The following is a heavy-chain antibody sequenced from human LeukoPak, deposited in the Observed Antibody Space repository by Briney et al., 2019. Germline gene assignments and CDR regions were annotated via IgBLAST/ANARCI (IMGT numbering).Heavy chain of an antibody. CDR1: GYTFTSYG. J-gene: IGHJ3*02. V-gene: IGHV1-18*01. Sequence: AXXKVSCKASGYTFTSYGISWVRQAPGQGLEWMGWISAYNGNTNYAQKLKGRVTMTTDTSTSTAYMELRSLRSDDTAVYYCARWDSSSGDAFDIWGQGTMVTVSS. D-gene: IGHD6-6*01. CDR2: ISAYNGNT. CDR3: ARWDSSSGDAFDI.